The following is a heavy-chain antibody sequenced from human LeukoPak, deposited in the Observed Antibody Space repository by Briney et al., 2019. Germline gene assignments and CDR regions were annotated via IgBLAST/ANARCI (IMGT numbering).Heavy chain of an antibody. CDR2: INPNSGGT. D-gene: IGHD3-22*01. CDR1: GYTFTGYY. Sequence: ASVKVYCKASGYTFTGYYMHCVRQAPGQGLEWMGRINPNSGGTNYAQKFQGRVTMTRDTSISTAYMELSRLRSDDTAVYYCASHYDSSGYTDYWGQGTLVTVSS. CDR3: ASHYDSSGYTDY. J-gene: IGHJ4*02. V-gene: IGHV1-2*06.